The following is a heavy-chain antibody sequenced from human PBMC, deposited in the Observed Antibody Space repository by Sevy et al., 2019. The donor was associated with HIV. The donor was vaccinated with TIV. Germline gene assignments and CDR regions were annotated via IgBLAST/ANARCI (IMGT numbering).Heavy chain of an antibody. J-gene: IGHJ4*02. V-gene: IGHV3-23*01. D-gene: IGHD5-12*01. CDR3: ARPTPRIAPSSGAFFDY. CDR1: GFTFSSFA. CDR2: INGRGGSA. Sequence: GGSLRLSCAASGFTFSSFAMSWVRHIPGKGLEWVSTINGRGGSAYYVDSVNGRFTLSRDNSNNTMFLQMNRLRDEATAVYYCARPTPRIAPSSGAFFDYWGQGTLVTVSS.